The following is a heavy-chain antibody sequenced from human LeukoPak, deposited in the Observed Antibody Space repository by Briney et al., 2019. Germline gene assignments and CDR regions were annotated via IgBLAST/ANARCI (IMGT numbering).Heavy chain of an antibody. Sequence: GGSLRLSCAASGFTVSSNYMSWVRQAPGKGLEWVSVIYSGGSTYYADSVKGRFTISRDNSKNTLYLQMNSLRAGDTAVYYCARGTFSAWYSDYRLQGTMVTDSS. D-gene: IGHD2/OR15-2a*01. CDR2: IYSGGST. CDR3: ARGTFSAWYSDY. J-gene: IGHJ4*02. CDR1: GFTVSSNY. V-gene: IGHV3-53*01.